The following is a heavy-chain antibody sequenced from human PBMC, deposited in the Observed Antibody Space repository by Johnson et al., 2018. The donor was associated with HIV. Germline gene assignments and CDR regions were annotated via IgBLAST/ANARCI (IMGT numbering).Heavy chain of an antibody. V-gene: IGHV3-33*01. J-gene: IGHJ3*02. CDR3: ARDRPSGSYYVDAFDI. CDR1: GFTFSSYG. Sequence: QEKLVESGGGVVQPGRSLRLSCAASGFTFSSYGMHWVRQAPGKGLEWVAVIWYDGSNNYYVDSVKGRFTISRDNSKNTLYLQMNSLRAEDTAVYYCARDRPSGSYYVDAFDIWGQGTMVTVSS. CDR2: IWYDGSNN. D-gene: IGHD1-26*01.